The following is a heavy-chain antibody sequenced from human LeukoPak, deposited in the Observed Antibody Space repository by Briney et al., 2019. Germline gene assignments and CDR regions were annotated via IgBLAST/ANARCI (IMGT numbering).Heavy chain of an antibody. Sequence: GASVKVSCKASGYTFTSCGISWVRQAPGQGLEWMGWISAYNGNTNYAQKLQGRVTMTTDTSTSTAYMELRSLRSDDTAVYYCASFTSTYDCSYWGQGTLVTVSS. D-gene: IGHD2-21*01. V-gene: IGHV1-18*01. J-gene: IGHJ4*02. CDR3: ASFTSTYDCSY. CDR1: GYTFTSCG. CDR2: ISAYNGNT.